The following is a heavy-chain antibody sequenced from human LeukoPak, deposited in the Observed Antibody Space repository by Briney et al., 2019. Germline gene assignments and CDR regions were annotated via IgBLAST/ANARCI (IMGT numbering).Heavy chain of an antibody. V-gene: IGHV1-46*01. J-gene: IGHJ4*02. CDR2: INPSGSST. Sequence: ASVKVSCKASGYTFTSYYMHWVRQAPGQGLEWMGIINPSGSSTSYAQKFQGRVTMTRDTSTSTVYTELSSLRSEDTAVYYCARDTARALEYWGQGTLVTVSS. CDR1: GYTFTSYY. D-gene: IGHD5-18*01. CDR3: ARDTARALEY.